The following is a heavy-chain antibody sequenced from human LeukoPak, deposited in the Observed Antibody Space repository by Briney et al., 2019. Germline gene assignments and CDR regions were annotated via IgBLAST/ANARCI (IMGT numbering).Heavy chain of an antibody. D-gene: IGHD5-18*01. CDR3: ASVIQLWPEPVFDY. Sequence: KPSETLSLTCTVSGGSISSSSYYWGWIRQPPGKGLEWIGSIYYSGSTNYNPSLKSRVTISVDTSKNQFSLKLSSVTAADTAVYYCASVIQLWPEPVFDYWGQGTLVTVSS. CDR1: GGSISSSSYY. J-gene: IGHJ4*02. V-gene: IGHV4-39*07. CDR2: IYYSGST.